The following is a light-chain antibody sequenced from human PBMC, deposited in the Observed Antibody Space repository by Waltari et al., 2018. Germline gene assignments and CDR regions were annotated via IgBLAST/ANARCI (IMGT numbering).Light chain of an antibody. V-gene: IGLV2-14*03. Sequence: QPASVSGSPGQSITISCTGTASDIGNYDHVSWYQQHPGKAPKLIMYDVANRPSGVSDRFSGSKSGNTASLTISGLQAEDEADYYCKSFTNRLTYVFGSGTKVSV. CDR3: KSFTNRLTYV. J-gene: IGLJ1*01. CDR1: ASDIGNYDH. CDR2: DVA.